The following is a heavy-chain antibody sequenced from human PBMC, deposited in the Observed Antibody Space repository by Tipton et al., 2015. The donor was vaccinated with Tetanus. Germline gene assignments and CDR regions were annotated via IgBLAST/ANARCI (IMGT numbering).Heavy chain of an antibody. CDR2: IKQDGSEK. J-gene: IGHJ4*02. CDR1: GSTFSTYW. D-gene: IGHD6-19*01. V-gene: IGHV3-7*01. Sequence: SLRLSCAASGSTFSTYWMSWVRQAPGKGLEWVANIKQDGSEKYYVDSVKGRFTISRDNPKNSLYLQMNRLRAEDTAVYYCTRVRYSSGWYPSDYWGQGTLVTVSS. CDR3: TRVRYSSGWYPSDY.